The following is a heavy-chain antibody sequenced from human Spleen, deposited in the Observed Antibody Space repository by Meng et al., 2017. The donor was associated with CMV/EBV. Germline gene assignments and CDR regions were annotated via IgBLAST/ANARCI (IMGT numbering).Heavy chain of an antibody. Sequence: YWSWIRQPPGKGLEWIGEINHSGSTNYNPSLKSRVTISVDTSKNQFSLKLSSVTAADTAVYYCARGERITIFGVVTLHHYYYYGMDVWGQGTMVTVSS. V-gene: IGHV4-34*01. D-gene: IGHD3-3*01. CDR1: Y. CDR3: ARGERITIFGVVTLHHYYYYGMDV. CDR2: INHSGST. J-gene: IGHJ6*02.